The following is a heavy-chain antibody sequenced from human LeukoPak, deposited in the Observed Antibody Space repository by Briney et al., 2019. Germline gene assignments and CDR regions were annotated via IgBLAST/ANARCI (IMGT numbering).Heavy chain of an antibody. CDR3: AKDRDGYGPYYFDH. CDR1: GFTLSSYA. V-gene: IGHV3-23*01. CDR2: ISGSGVYT. Sequence: GGSLRLSCAASGFTLSSYAMTWVRQAPGKGLEWVSGISGSGVYTSYADSVKGRFTISRDNSKNTVYLQMNSLRAEDTALYYCAKDRDGYGPYYFDHWGQGTLVTVSS. D-gene: IGHD5-18*01. J-gene: IGHJ4*02.